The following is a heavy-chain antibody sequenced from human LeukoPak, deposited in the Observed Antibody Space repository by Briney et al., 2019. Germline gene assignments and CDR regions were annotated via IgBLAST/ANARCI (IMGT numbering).Heavy chain of an antibody. CDR2: INHSGNT. Sequence: SETLSLTCAVYGGSFSGYYWSWIRQPPGKGLEWIGEINHSGNTNYNPSLKSRVTISVGTSKNQFSLKLSSVTAADTAVYYCARAYYDFWSGYYRYFDYWGQGTLVTVSS. D-gene: IGHD3-3*01. CDR3: ARAYYDFWSGYYRYFDY. CDR1: GGSFSGYY. J-gene: IGHJ4*02. V-gene: IGHV4-34*01.